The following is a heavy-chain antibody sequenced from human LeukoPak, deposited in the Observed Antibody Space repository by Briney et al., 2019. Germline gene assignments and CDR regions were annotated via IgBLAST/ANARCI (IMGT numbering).Heavy chain of an antibody. D-gene: IGHD2-2*01. CDR3: AKDRIVVVPDAIFDF. CDR2: ISYDGSDK. Sequence: GSLRLSCAASGFTFSSYGMHWVRQAPGKGLEWVAVISYDGSDKYYADSVKGRFTISRDNSKNTLYLQMNSLRAEDTAVYYCAKDRIVVVPDAIFDFWGQGTLVTVSS. CDR1: GFTFSSYG. J-gene: IGHJ4*02. V-gene: IGHV3-30*18.